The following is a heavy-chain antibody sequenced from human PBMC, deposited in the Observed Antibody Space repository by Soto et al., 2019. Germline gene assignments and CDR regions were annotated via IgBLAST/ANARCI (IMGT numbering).Heavy chain of an antibody. V-gene: IGHV3-53*01. CDR2: SYSGGTT. CDR1: GFTVSRNY. CDR3: ASENDYSSSSGHRAFDI. J-gene: IGHJ3*02. D-gene: IGHD6-6*01. Sequence: GGSLRLSCAASGFTVSRNYVSWVRQAPGKGLAWVSLSYSGGTTDYADSVKGRFTISRDNSKNTLYLQMNSLTAADTAVYYCASENDYSSSSGHRAFDIWGQGTMVTVSS.